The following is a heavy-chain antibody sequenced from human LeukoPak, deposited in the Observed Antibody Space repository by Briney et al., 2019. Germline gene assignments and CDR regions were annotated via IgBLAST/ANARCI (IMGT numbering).Heavy chain of an antibody. CDR1: GGTFSSYA. J-gene: IGHJ4*02. CDR3: ARDPYSNYLYYFDY. V-gene: IGHV1-69*01. CDR2: IIPIFGTA. Sequence: SVKVPCKASGGTFSSYAISWVRQAPGQGLEWMGGIIPIFGTANYAQKFQGRVTITADESTSTAYMELSSLRSEDTAVYYCARDPYSNYLYYFDYWGQGTLVTVSS. D-gene: IGHD4-11*01.